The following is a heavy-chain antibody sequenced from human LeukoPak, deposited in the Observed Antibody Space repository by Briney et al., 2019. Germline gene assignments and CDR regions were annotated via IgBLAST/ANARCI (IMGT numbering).Heavy chain of an antibody. V-gene: IGHV5-10-1*01. J-gene: IGHJ6*02. CDR2: IDPSDSYT. Sequence: GESLKISCKGSGYSFTSYWISWVRQMPGKGLEWMGRIDPSDSYTNYSPSFQGHVTISADKSISTAYLQWSSLKASGTAMYYCASPRRYYYDSSGIPPADYYGMDVWGQGTTVTVSS. D-gene: IGHD3-22*01. CDR3: ASPRRYYYDSSGIPPADYYGMDV. CDR1: GYSFTSYW.